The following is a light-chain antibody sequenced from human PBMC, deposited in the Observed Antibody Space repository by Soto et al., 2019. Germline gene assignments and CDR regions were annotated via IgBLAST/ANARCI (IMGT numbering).Light chain of an antibody. J-gene: IGLJ2*01. Sequence: QSVLTQPASVSGSPGQSITISCTGTSSDVGAYNCVSWYQQHPGRAPKLMIYDVGNRPSGVSNRFSGSKSGNTASLTISGLQAEDEADYYCSSFTSSNTLEIFGGGTKLTVL. CDR3: SSFTSSNTLEI. V-gene: IGLV2-14*03. CDR1: SSDVGAYNC. CDR2: DVG.